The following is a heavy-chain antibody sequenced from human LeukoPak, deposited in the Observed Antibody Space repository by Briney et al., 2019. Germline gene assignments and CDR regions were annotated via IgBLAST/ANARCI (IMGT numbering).Heavy chain of an antibody. D-gene: IGHD4/OR15-4a*01. V-gene: IGHV3-23*01. CDR3: ARRAGAYSHPYDY. CDR2: ISGSGGST. Sequence: GGSLRLSCAASGFSFSNYWMHWVRQAPGKGLEWVSAISGSGGSTYYADSVKGRFTISRDNSKNTLYLQMNSLRAEDTAAYYCARRAGAYSHPYDYWGQGTLVTVSS. CDR1: GFSFSNYW. J-gene: IGHJ4*02.